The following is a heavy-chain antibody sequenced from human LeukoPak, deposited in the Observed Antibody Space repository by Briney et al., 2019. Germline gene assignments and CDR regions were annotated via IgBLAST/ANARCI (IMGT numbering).Heavy chain of an antibody. J-gene: IGHJ4*02. V-gene: IGHV3-74*01. CDR3: ATSLGPLTEY. Sequence: GGSLRLSCAASGFAFSSNWMHWARHTPGKGLVWVSRINSGGRGTSYAASVEGRFTISRDNAKNTLYLQMNSLRVEDTAVYYCATSLGPLTEYWGQGTLVTVSS. D-gene: IGHD7-27*01. CDR2: INSGGRGT. CDR1: GFAFSSNW.